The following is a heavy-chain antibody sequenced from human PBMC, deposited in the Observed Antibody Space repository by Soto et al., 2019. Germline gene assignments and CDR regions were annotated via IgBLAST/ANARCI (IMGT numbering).Heavy chain of an antibody. J-gene: IGHJ6*03. CDR1: GYTFTSYG. V-gene: IGHV1-18*01. CDR2: ISAYNGNT. CDR3: ARAGKIGYCSGGSCYSFLSYYYYYMDV. D-gene: IGHD2-15*01. Sequence: ASVKVSCKASGYTFTSYGISWVRQAPGQGLEWMGWISAYNGNTNYAQKLQGRVTMTTDTSTSTAYMELRSLRSDDTAVYYCARAGKIGYCSGGSCYSFLSYYYYYMDVWGKGTTVTVSS.